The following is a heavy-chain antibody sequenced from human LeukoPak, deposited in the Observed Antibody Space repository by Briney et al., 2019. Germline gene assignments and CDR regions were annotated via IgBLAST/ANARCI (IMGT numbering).Heavy chain of an antibody. Sequence: ASVKVSCKASGYTFASYGIRWVRQTPGQGLECIGWISAYNGNTNYAQKLQGRVTMTTDTSTSTAYMELRSLRSDDTAVHYCARDARVLLWFGELFDYWGQGTLVTVSS. CDR1: GYTFASYG. D-gene: IGHD3-10*01. CDR2: ISAYNGNT. CDR3: ARDARVLLWFGELFDY. V-gene: IGHV1-18*04. J-gene: IGHJ4*02.